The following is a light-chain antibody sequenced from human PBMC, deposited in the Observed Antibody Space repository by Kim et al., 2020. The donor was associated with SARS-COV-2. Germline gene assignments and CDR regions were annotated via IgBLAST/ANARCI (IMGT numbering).Light chain of an antibody. CDR3: QQYNTYSYT. CDR2: KAS. CDR1: QSISTW. Sequence: SASVGDRVTITGRASQSISTWLAWYQQKPGEAPKFLIYKASSLESGVPSRFSGSGSGTEFTLTISSLQPDDFATYYCQQYNTYSYTFGQGTKLEI. V-gene: IGKV1-5*03. J-gene: IGKJ2*01.